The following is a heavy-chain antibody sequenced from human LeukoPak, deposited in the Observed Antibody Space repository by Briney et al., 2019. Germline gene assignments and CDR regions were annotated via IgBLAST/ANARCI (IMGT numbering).Heavy chain of an antibody. CDR3: ARDGSPYGSGSYFHYYYYGMDV. D-gene: IGHD3-10*01. CDR1: GYSISSGCY. V-gene: IGHV4-38-2*02. J-gene: IGHJ6*04. Sequence: SETLSLTCAVSGYSISSGCYWGWIRQPPGKGLEWPGSIYHSGSTYYNPSLKSRVTISVDTSKNQFSLKLSSVTAADTAVYYCARDGSPYGSGSYFHYYYYGMDVWGKGTTVTVSS. CDR2: IYHSGST.